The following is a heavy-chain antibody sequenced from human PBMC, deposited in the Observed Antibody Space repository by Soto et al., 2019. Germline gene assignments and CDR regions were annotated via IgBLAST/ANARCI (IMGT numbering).Heavy chain of an antibody. CDR1: GFTFSSYA. Sequence: EVQLLESGGGLVQPGGSLRLSCAASGFTFSSYAMTCVRQAPGKGLEWVSGISVSGGSTYYADSVKGRFTISRDNSKNTLYLQMNSLRAEDTAVYYCAKRVEGSGTYYKGPFEYWGQGTLVTVSS. CDR2: ISVSGGST. J-gene: IGHJ4*02. V-gene: IGHV3-23*01. D-gene: IGHD3-10*01. CDR3: AKRVEGSGTYYKGPFEY.